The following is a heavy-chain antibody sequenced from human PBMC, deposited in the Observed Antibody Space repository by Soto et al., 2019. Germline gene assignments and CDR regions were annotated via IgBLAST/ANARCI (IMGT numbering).Heavy chain of an antibody. CDR3: ARETYGDYVGYFDP. CDR2: INHSGST. Sequence: SETLSLTCAVYSWSFSGYYWSWIRQPPGKGLEWIGEINHSGSTNYNPSLKSRVTISVDTSKNQFSLRLRSVTAADTAVYYCARETYGDYVGYFDPWGQGIQVTVSS. V-gene: IGHV4-34*01. D-gene: IGHD4-17*01. CDR1: SWSFSGYY. J-gene: IGHJ5*02.